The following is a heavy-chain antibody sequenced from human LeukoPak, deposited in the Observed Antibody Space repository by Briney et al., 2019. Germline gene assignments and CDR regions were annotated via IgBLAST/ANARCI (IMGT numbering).Heavy chain of an antibody. J-gene: IGHJ4*02. CDR2: IIDSGNSI. CDR1: GFTFSSCA. V-gene: IGHV3-23*01. Sequence: GSLRLSCAASGFTFSSCAMSWVRQAPGKGLEWVSTIIDSGNSIYYADSAEGRFTISRDNSKNTLYLQMNSLRAGDTAVYYCAKDPIFSGSYGVFDYWGLGTLVTVSS. CDR3: AKDPIFSGSYGVFDY. D-gene: IGHD1-26*01.